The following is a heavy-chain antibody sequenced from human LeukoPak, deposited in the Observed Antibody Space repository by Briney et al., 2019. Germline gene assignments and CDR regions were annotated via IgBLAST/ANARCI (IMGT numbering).Heavy chain of an antibody. J-gene: IGHJ4*02. CDR2: IIDSGNSI. CDR1: GFTFSSCA. V-gene: IGHV3-23*01. Sequence: GSLRLSCAASGFTFSSCAMSWVRQAPGKGLEWVSTIIDSGNSIYYADSAEGRFTISRDNSKNTLYLQMNSLRAGDTAVYYCAKDPIFSGSYGVFDYWGLGTLVTVSS. CDR3: AKDPIFSGSYGVFDY. D-gene: IGHD1-26*01.